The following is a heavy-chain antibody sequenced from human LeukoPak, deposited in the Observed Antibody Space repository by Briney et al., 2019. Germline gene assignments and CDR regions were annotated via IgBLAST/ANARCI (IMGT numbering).Heavy chain of an antibody. CDR1: GGSISSYY. CDR3: ARGASSSWYLDYFDY. D-gene: IGHD6-13*01. Sequence: SETLSLTCTVSGGSISSYYWSWIRQPPGKGLEWIGYIYYSGSTNYNPSLKSRVTISVDTSKNQFSLKLSSVTAADTAVYYCARGASSSWYLDYFDYWGQGTLVTVSS. CDR2: IYYSGST. J-gene: IGHJ4*02. V-gene: IGHV4-59*12.